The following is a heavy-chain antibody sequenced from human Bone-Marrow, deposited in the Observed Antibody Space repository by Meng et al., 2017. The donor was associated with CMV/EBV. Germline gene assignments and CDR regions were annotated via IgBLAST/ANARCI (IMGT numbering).Heavy chain of an antibody. CDR2: ISYDGSNI. V-gene: IGHV3-30-3*01. J-gene: IGHJ6*01. CDR3: SRGDTTIRYYYYGMDV. Sequence: GGSLRLSCAASGFTFSSYAMHWVRQSPGKGLEWLAVISYDGSNIYYADSVKGRFTISRDNSKNTLYLQMNSLRVDDTAVYYCSRGDTTIRYYYYGMDVWGQGTTVTGSS. D-gene: IGHD5-18*01. CDR1: GFTFSSYA.